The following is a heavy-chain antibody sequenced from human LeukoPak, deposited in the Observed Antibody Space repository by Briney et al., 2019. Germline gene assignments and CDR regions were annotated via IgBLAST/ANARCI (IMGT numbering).Heavy chain of an antibody. J-gene: IGHJ4*02. D-gene: IGHD3-10*01. CDR2: IYHSGTP. V-gene: IGHV4-31*03. CDR1: GGSISSGGYY. CDR3: ARSPTVVRIVGGNFDY. Sequence: SETLSLTCTVSGGSISSGGYYWHWIRQHPGKGLEWIGNIYHSGTPYYNPSLKSRVTISVDTSKNQFSLKLSSVTAADTAVYYCARSPTVVRIVGGNFDYWGQGTLVTVSS.